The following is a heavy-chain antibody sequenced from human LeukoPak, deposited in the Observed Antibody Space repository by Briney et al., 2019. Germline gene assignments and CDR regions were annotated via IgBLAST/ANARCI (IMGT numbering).Heavy chain of an antibody. CDR1: GYTFTGYY. V-gene: IGHV1-2*02. Sequence: GASVKVSCKASGYTFTGYYMHWVRQAPGQGLEWMGWINPNSGDTKYAQKFQGRVTMTRDTSISTAYMELSRLRSYDTAVYYCARAEYSSSSSRGRWFDPWGQGTLVTVSS. D-gene: IGHD6-6*01. CDR3: ARAEYSSSSSRGRWFDP. J-gene: IGHJ5*02. CDR2: INPNSGDT.